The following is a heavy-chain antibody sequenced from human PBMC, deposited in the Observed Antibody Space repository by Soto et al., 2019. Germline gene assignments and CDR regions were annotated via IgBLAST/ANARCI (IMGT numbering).Heavy chain of an antibody. J-gene: IGHJ6*02. CDR2: IYYSGST. CDR1: GGSISSGGYY. D-gene: IGHD3-9*01. CDR3: ARVDTYYDILTGPYYYGMDV. V-gene: IGHV4-31*03. Sequence: PSETLSLTCTVSGGSISSGGYYWSWIRQHPGKGLEWIGYIYYSGSTYYNPSLKSRVTISVDTSKNQFSLRLSSVTAADTAVYYCARVDTYYDILTGPYYYGMDVWGQGTTVTVSS.